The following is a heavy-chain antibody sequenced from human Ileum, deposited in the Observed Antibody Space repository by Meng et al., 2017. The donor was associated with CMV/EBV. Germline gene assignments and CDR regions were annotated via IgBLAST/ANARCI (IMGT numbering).Heavy chain of an antibody. CDR3: VKGLTVFEY. CDR1: GFTFSSFA. CDR2: ISGGGT. J-gene: IGHJ4*02. Sequence: SLSLSCAASGFTFSSFAMSWVRQAPGRGLEWVSIISGGGTYYADSVKGRFTISRDNSKNTLYLQMNSLRAEDTALYYCVKGLTVFEYWGQGTLVTVSS. D-gene: IGHD2-8*02. V-gene: IGHV3-23*03.